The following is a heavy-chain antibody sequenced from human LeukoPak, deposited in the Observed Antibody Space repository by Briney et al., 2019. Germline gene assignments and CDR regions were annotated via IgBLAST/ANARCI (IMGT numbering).Heavy chain of an antibody. J-gene: IGHJ5*02. CDR2: INHSGST. CDR1: GGSFSGYY. V-gene: IGHV4-34*01. Sequence: SETLSLTCAVYGGSFSGYYWSWIRQPPGKGLGWIGEINHSGSTNYNPSLKSRVTISVDTSKNQFSLKLSSVTAADTAVYYCARVILCSGGSYYSTIDENWFDPWGQGTLVTVSS. CDR3: ARVILCSGGSYYSTIDENWFDP. D-gene: IGHD2-15*01.